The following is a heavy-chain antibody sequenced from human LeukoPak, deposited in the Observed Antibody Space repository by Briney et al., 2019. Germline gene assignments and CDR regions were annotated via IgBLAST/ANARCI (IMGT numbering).Heavy chain of an antibody. CDR3: ARGREITVSGTDYFDY. V-gene: IGHV3-7*01. CDR2: IKEDGSQE. J-gene: IGHJ4*02. D-gene: IGHD6-19*01. Sequence: PGGSLRLSCAASGFRFFNHWMSWVRQAPGKGLEWVATIKEDGSQEDYVDSVKGRFTISRDNARSSLYLQMNSQGVEDTAVYYCARGREITVSGTDYFDYWGQGTLVTVSS. CDR1: GFRFFNHW.